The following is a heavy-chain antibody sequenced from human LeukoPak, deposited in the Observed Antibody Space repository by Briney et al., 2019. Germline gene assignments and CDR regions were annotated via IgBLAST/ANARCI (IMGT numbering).Heavy chain of an antibody. Sequence: QSGGSLRLSCAASGFTFSNYWMNWVRQAPGKGLEWVANINQDGSEIYYVDSVKGRFIISRDNAKNSLYLQMNSLRAEDTAVYYCASYSDWNVRDLFDYWGQGALVAVSS. J-gene: IGHJ4*02. D-gene: IGHD4-11*01. V-gene: IGHV3-7*01. CDR3: ASYSDWNVRDLFDY. CDR2: INQDGSEI. CDR1: GFTFSNYW.